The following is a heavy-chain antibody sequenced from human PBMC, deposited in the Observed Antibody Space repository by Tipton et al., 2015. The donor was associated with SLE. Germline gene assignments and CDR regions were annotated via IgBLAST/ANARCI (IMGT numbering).Heavy chain of an antibody. CDR1: GFTFDDYA. Sequence: SLRLSCAASGFTFDDYAMHWVRQAPGKGLEWVSGISWNRGSIGYADSVKGRFTISRDNAKNSLYLQMNSLRAEDTALYYCAKDSDSSGYSFDYWCQGTLVTVSS. D-gene: IGHD3-22*01. J-gene: IGHJ4*02. CDR2: ISWNRGSI. V-gene: IGHV3-9*01. CDR3: AKDSDSSGYSFDY.